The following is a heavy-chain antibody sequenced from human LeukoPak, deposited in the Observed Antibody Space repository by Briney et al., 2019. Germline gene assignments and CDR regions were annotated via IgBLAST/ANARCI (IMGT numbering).Heavy chain of an antibody. Sequence: GGSLRLSCAASGFTFRSYGMSWVRQAPGKGLEWVSSLSGSGGSTYYADSVKGRFTISRDNSKYTLFLHMNSLRAEDTAVYYCAKALGGYDFDYWGQGTLVTVSS. CDR1: GFTFRSYG. CDR3: AKALGGYDFDY. J-gene: IGHJ4*02. D-gene: IGHD3-16*01. CDR2: LSGSGGST. V-gene: IGHV3-23*01.